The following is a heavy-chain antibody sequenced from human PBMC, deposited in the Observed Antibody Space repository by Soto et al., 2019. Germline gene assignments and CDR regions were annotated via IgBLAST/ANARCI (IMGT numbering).Heavy chain of an antibody. Sequence: EVQLLESGGGLVQPGGSLRLSCAASGFTFSSYAMSWVRQARGKGLEWVSAISGSGGSTYYADSVKGRFTISRDNSKNTLYLQMNSLRAEDTALYYCAKDASSGITSFDLWGRGTLVTVSS. CDR2: ISGSGGST. J-gene: IGHJ2*01. D-gene: IGHD3-3*01. V-gene: IGHV3-23*01. CDR3: AKDASSGITSFDL. CDR1: GFTFSSYA.